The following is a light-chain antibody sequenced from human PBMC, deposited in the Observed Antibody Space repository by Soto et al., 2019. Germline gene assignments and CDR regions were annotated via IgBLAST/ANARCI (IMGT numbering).Light chain of an antibody. CDR2: GAS. CDR3: QQYSSSPP. Sequence: EIVLTQSPGTLSLSPGERATLSCRASQSVSSSYLAWYQQKPGQAPRLLIYGASSRATGIPDRFSGSGSGTDFTLTISRLEPEDFAVYYCQQYSSSPPFGQGTRLEMK. V-gene: IGKV3-20*01. J-gene: IGKJ5*01. CDR1: QSVSSSY.